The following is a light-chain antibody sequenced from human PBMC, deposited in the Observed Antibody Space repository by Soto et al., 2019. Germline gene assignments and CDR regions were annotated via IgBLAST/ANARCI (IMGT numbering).Light chain of an antibody. J-gene: IGKJ5*01. CDR2: GAS. Sequence: ELVLTQSPGTLSLSPGERATLSCRASQSVDSTYLAWYQQKPAQAPRLLIYGASSRATGIPDGFSGSGSGTDFTLTINSLEPEDFAVYYCQQYSRSPPITFGQGTRLEIK. CDR1: QSVDSTY. CDR3: QQYSRSPPIT. V-gene: IGKV3-20*01.